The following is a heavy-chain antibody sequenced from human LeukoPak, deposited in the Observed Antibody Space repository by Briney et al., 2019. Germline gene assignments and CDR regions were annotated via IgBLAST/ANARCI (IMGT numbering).Heavy chain of an antibody. D-gene: IGHD1-26*01. CDR3: ARRYLVVGATKVYYFDY. CDR1: GYTFTGYY. V-gene: IGHV1-2*02. J-gene: IGHJ4*02. CDR2: INPNSGGT. Sequence: ASVNVSCTASGYTFTGYYMHWVRQAPGQGLEWMGWINPNSGGTNYAQKFEGRVTMTRDTSISTAYMELSRLRSDDTAVYYCARRYLVVGATKVYYFDYWGQGTLATVSS.